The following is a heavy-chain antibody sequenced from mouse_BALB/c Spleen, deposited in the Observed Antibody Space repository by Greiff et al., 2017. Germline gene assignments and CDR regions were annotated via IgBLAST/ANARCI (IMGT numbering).Heavy chain of an antibody. J-gene: IGHJ4*01. V-gene: IGHV5-9-4*01. Sequence: EVQGVESGGGLVKPGGSLKLSCAASGFTFSSYAMSWVRQSPEKRLEWVAEISSGGSYTYYPDTVTGRFTISRDNAKNTLYLERSRLRSEDTAMYYCARDDPYAMDYWGQGTSVTVSS. CDR2: ISSGGSYT. CDR1: GFTFSSYA. CDR3: ARDDPYAMDY.